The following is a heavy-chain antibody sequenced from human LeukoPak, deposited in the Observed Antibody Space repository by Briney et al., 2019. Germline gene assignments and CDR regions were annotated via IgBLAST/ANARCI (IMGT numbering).Heavy chain of an antibody. Sequence: GASVKVSCKASGYTFTSYYMHWLRQAPGKGLEWMGLINPTGGSTGYAQKFQGRVTMTRDMSTSTDYMELSSLRSEDPAIYYCARDNSVGDNAWWFDPWGQGTLVTVSS. V-gene: IGHV1-46*01. J-gene: IGHJ5*02. CDR3: ARDNSVGDNAWWFDP. D-gene: IGHD1-26*01. CDR1: GYTFTSYY. CDR2: INPTGGST.